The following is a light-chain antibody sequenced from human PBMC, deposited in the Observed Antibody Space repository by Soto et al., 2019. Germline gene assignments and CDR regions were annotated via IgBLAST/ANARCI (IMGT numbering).Light chain of an antibody. V-gene: IGKV1-5*01. J-gene: IGKJ2*01. CDR3: QQYDSHPYT. Sequence: DIQMTQSPSSLSASVGDRVTITCRASQSINHWLVWYQQKPGKAPKFLIYDASTLRNGVPSRFSGRGSGTEFTLTISSLQPDDFATYYCQQYDSHPYTFGQGTKVEI. CDR2: DAS. CDR1: QSINHW.